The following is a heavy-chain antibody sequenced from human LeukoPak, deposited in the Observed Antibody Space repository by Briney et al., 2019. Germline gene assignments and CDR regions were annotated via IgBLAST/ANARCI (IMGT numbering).Heavy chain of an antibody. CDR3: ARPRSGGQWLVALDY. CDR2: INPNSGGT. Sequence: GASVKVSCKASGYTFTGYYMHWVRQAPGQGLEWMGWINPNSGGTNYAQKFQGRVTMTRDTSISTAYMELSRLRSDDTAVYYCARPRSGGQWLVALDYWGQGTLVTVSS. CDR1: GYTFTGYY. D-gene: IGHD6-19*01. J-gene: IGHJ4*02. V-gene: IGHV1-2*02.